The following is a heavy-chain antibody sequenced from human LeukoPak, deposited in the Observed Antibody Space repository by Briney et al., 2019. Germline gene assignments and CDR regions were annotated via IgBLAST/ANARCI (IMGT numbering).Heavy chain of an antibody. V-gene: IGHV3-21*04. J-gene: IGHJ3*02. CDR1: GFSFSDYG. CDR3: AKDTGYCSGGSCSRYTNDAFDI. D-gene: IGHD2-15*01. CDR2: ISSTSGLI. Sequence: PGGSLRLSCGASGFSFSDYGMHWVRQAPGKGLEWVSSISSTSGLIFYADSVKGRFTVSRDNAQHSLSLQMNSLRAEDTALYYCAKDTGYCSGGSCSRYTNDAFDIWGQGTMVTVSS.